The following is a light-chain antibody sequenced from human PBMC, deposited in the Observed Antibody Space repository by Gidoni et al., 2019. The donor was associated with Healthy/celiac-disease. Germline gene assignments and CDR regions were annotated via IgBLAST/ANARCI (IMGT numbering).Light chain of an antibody. Sequence: QSALTQPASVSGSPGQSITISCTGTSSDVGGYNFVSWYQQHPGKAPKRMIYEVSNRPSGVSNRFSGSKSGNTASLTISGLQAEDDADYSCSSYTSSSTHVVFGGGTKLTVL. J-gene: IGLJ2*01. CDR2: EVS. V-gene: IGLV2-14*01. CDR3: SSYTSSSTHVV. CDR1: SSDVGGYNF.